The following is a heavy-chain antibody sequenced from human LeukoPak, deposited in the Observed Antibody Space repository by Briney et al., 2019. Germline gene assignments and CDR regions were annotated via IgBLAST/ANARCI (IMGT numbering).Heavy chain of an antibody. D-gene: IGHD5-12*01. CDR1: GYTFTGYY. Sequence: ASVKVSCKASGYTFTGYYMHWVRQAPGQGLEWMGWINPNSGGTNYAQKFQGWVTMTKDTSISTAYMELSRLRSDDTAVYYCARSGYDEYYFDYWGQGTLVTVSS. CDR3: ARSGYDEYYFDY. CDR2: INPNSGGT. J-gene: IGHJ4*02. V-gene: IGHV1-2*04.